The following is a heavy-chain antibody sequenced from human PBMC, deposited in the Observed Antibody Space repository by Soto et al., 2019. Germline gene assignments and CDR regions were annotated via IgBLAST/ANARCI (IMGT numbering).Heavy chain of an antibody. V-gene: IGHV3-30*18. CDR1: GFTFSSYG. CDR3: AKDLVGDYGDY. D-gene: IGHD4-17*01. Sequence: GGSLRLSCAASGFTFSSYGMHWVRQAPGKGLEWVAVISYDGSNKYYADSVKGRFTISRDNSKNTLYLQMNSLRAEDTAVYYCAKDLVGDYGDYWGQGTLVTVSS. J-gene: IGHJ4*02. CDR2: ISYDGSNK.